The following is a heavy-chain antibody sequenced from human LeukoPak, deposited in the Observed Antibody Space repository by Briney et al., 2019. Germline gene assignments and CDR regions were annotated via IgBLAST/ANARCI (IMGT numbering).Heavy chain of an antibody. Sequence: PGGSLRLSCAASGFTFGNSWVHWVRQAPGKGLVWVSLINADGSTATYADSVKGRFTISRDNARNTLSLQMNSLTIEDTAVYYCVVVVEQPDSDGFDVWGQGTMITVSS. CDR2: INADGSTA. V-gene: IGHV3-74*01. D-gene: IGHD1/OR15-1a*01. CDR1: GFTFGNSW. J-gene: IGHJ3*01. CDR3: VVVVEQPDSDGFDV.